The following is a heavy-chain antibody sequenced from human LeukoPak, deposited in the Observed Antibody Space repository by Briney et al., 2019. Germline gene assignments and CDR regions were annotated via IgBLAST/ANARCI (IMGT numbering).Heavy chain of an antibody. CDR2: TYYRSKWYN. CDR1: GDSVSSNSAA. V-gene: IGHV6-1*01. J-gene: IGHJ6*02. Sequence: SQTLSLTCAISGDSVSSNSAAWNWIRQSPSRGLEWLGRTYYRSKWYNDYAVSVKSRITINPDTSKNQFSLQLNSVTPEDTAVYYCARGFHSSGYYRLGYYYGIDVWGQGTTVTVSS. CDR3: ARGFHSSGYYRLGYYYGIDV. D-gene: IGHD3-22*01.